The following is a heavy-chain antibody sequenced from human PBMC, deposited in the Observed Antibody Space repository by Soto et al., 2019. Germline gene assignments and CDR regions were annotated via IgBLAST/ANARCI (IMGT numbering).Heavy chain of an antibody. J-gene: IGHJ4*01. CDR1: GGSISSYY. CDR2: IYYSGST. D-gene: IGHD6-19*01. CDR3: ARDSSGWYYFDY. V-gene: IGHV4-59*01. Sequence: TSETLSLTCTVSGGSISSYYWSWIRQPPGKGLEWIGYIYYSGSTNYNPSLKSRVTISVDTSKNQFSLKLSSVTAADTAVYYCARDSSGWYYFDYWGQEPWSPSPQ.